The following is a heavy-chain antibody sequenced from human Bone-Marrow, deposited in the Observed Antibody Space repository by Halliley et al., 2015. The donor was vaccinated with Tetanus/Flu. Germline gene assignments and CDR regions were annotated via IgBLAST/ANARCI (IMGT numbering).Heavy chain of an antibody. CDR2: TSPNGGQM. D-gene: IGHD3-22*01. Sequence: STTSPNGGQMYNADSREGRFIISRDNANNSVYLQWNSLRAEDTAVYYCVRSIYDSRGYYLDYWGQGTLVTVSS. CDR3: VRSIYDSRGYYLDY. V-gene: IGHV3-21*06. J-gene: IGHJ4*02.